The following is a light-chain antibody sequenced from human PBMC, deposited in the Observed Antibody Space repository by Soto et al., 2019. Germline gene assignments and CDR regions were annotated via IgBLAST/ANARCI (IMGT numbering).Light chain of an antibody. Sequence: QSVLTQPPSASGTPGQRVTISCSGSSSNIGSNNVNWYQQLPGTAPKLLIYSHNQRPSGVPDRFSGSKSGTSASLAISGLQSEDEADYFCAAWDESLNGPVFGPVTKLTVL. V-gene: IGLV1-44*01. CDR3: AAWDESLNGPV. J-gene: IGLJ1*01. CDR2: SHN. CDR1: SSNIGSNN.